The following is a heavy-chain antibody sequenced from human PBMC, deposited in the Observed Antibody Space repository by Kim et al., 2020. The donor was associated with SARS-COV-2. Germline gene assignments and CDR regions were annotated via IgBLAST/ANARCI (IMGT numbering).Heavy chain of an antibody. CDR2: INPSDVST. V-gene: IGHV1-46*02. D-gene: IGHD2-21*01. J-gene: IGHJ4*02. CDR1: GYTVNSNF. CDR3: ARGEVINPGSPFDV. Sequence: ASVKVSCKASGYTVNSNFMHWVRQAPGQGLEWMGIINPSDVSTHYAQKFQGRVTMTRDTSTSTVYKELSSLRSEDTAVYYCARGEVINPGSPFDVWDQGTLVTVS.